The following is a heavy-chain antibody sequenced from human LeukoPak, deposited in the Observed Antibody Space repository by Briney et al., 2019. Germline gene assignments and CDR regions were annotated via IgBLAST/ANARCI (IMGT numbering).Heavy chain of an antibody. CDR3: AVDYYDSSGYYYVVYH. J-gene: IGHJ4*02. CDR2: ISISGTTI. D-gene: IGHD3-22*01. Sequence: GGSLRLSCAASGFTFSDYYMSWIRQAPGRGLEWLSYISISGTTIYYADSVKGRFTISRDNSKNTLYLQMNSLRAEDTAVYYCAVDYYDSSGYYYVVYHWGQGTLVTVSS. V-gene: IGHV3-11*04. CDR1: GFTFSDYY.